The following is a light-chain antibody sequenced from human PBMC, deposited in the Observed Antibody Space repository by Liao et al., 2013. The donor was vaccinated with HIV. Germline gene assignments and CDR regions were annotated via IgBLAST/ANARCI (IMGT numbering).Light chain of an antibody. J-gene: IGLJ1*01. V-gene: IGLV3-9*01. Sequence: SYELTQPPSVSVAPGKTATITCGGNNIGSKSVHWYQQKPGQSPVLVIYEDRKRPSGIPERFSGSNSGNTATLTISGTQAMDEADYYCQAWDSTIAYVFGSGTKVTVL. CDR2: EDR. CDR1: NIGSKS. CDR3: QAWDSTIAYV.